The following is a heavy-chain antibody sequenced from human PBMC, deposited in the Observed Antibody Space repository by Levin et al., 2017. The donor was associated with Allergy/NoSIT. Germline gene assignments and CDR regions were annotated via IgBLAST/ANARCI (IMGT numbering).Heavy chain of an antibody. Sequence: GGSLRLSCAASGFNFRSFWMGWVRQAPGKGLEWVANIKQDGSEEYYVDSVRGRFTISRDNFKNSLYLQMNSLRADDTALYFCARIPDSSSWYFDLWGQGTLVPVSS. CDR1: GFNFRSFW. V-gene: IGHV3-7*05. D-gene: IGHD6-13*01. CDR2: IKQDGSEE. J-gene: IGHJ4*02. CDR3: ARIPDSSSWYFDL.